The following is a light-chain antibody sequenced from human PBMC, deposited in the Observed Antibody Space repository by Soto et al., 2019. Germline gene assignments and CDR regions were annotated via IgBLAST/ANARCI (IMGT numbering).Light chain of an antibody. CDR1: QGIGNS. CDR2: SAS. Sequence: DIQMTQSPPSLSASVGDRVTITCRASQGIGNSLAWYQQKPGTVPKLLIYSASTLQSGVPSRFSRSGSGTDFTLTISSLQPEDVAAYYCQKYNTVPATFGQGTRLEIK. V-gene: IGKV1-27*01. J-gene: IGKJ5*01. CDR3: QKYNTVPAT.